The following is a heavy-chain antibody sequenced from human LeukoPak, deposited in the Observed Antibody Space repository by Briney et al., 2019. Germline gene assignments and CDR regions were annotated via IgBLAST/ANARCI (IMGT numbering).Heavy chain of an antibody. V-gene: IGHV3-20*04. CDR2: INWNGGST. CDR3: AREGSVDAFDI. Sequence: GGSLRLSCAASGFTFGNYGMSWVRQAPGKGLEWVSGINWNGGSTGYADSVEGRFTISRDNAKNSLYLQMNSLRAEDTAVYYCAREGSVDAFDIWGQGTMVTVSS. J-gene: IGHJ3*02. CDR1: GFTFGNYG. D-gene: IGHD1-26*01.